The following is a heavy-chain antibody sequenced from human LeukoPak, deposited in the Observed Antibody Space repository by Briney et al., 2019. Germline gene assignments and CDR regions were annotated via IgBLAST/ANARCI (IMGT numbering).Heavy chain of an antibody. J-gene: IGHJ5*02. CDR2: IIPIFGTA. CDR3: ASSYYYDSSFYYNWFDP. D-gene: IGHD3-22*01. CDR1: GGTFSSYA. V-gene: IGHV1-69*05. Sequence: SVKVSCKASGGTFSSYAISWVRQAPGQGLEWMGGIIPIFGTANYAQKFQGRVTITTDESTSTAYMELSSLRSEDTAVYYCASSYYYDSSFYYNWFDPWGQGTLVTVSS.